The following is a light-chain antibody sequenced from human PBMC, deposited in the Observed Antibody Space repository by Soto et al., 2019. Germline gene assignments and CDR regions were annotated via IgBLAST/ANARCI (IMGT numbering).Light chain of an antibody. J-gene: IGKJ4*01. CDR1: QSVSSS. CDR2: GAS. CDR3: QQYKNWPPVT. Sequence: EIVMTQSPATLSVSPGERATLSCRASQSVSSSLAWYQQKAGQAPRLPIYGASTRATGIPARFSGSGSGTEFTLTISSLQSEDFAVYYCQQYKNWPPVTFGGGTKVDIK. V-gene: IGKV3-15*01.